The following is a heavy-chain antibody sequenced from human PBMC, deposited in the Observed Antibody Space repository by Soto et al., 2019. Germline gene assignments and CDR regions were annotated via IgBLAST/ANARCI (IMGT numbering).Heavy chain of an antibody. D-gene: IGHD6-19*01. CDR3: AREPRYSSGWYPFGAFDI. Sequence: ASVKVSCKASGYTFTSYGISWVRQAPGQGLEWMGWISAYSGNTNYAQKLQGRVTMTTDTSTSTAYMELRSLRSDDTAVYYCAREPRYSSGWYPFGAFDIWGEGTMVTV. CDR1: GYTFTSYG. J-gene: IGHJ3*02. V-gene: IGHV1-18*01. CDR2: ISAYSGNT.